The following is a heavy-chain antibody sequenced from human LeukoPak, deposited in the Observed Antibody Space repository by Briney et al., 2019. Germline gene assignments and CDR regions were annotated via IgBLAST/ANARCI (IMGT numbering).Heavy chain of an antibody. CDR1: GGSISSSSYY. J-gene: IGHJ4*02. CDR3: ARGENNYEIDY. D-gene: IGHD3-22*01. CDR2: INHSGST. Sequence: SETLSLTCTVSGGSISSSSYYWGWIRQPPGKGLEWIGEINHSGSTNYNPSLKSRATISVHTSKNQFSLKLSSVTAADTAVYYCARGENNYEIDYWGQGTLVTVSS. V-gene: IGHV4-39*07.